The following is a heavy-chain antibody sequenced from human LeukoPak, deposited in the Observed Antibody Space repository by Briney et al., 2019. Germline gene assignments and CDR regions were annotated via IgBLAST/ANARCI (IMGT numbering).Heavy chain of an antibody. D-gene: IGHD1-26*01. Sequence: ASVKVSCKASGYTFTSYYMHWVRQAPGQGLEWMGIINPSGGSTSYAQKFQGRVTMTRDVSTSTVYMELSSLRSEDTAVYYCARVGAVRWYFDLWGRGALVTVSS. CDR1: GYTFTSYY. V-gene: IGHV1-46*01. J-gene: IGHJ2*01. CDR3: ARVGAVRWYFDL. CDR2: INPSGGST.